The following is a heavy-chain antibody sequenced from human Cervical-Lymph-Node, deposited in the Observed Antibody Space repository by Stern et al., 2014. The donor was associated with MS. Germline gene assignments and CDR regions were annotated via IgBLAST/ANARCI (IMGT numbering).Heavy chain of an antibody. CDR2: ISDHGGTQ. J-gene: IGHJ4*02. CDR1: GFAFSTYA. CDR3: ARDRVSLLWFGELPDY. V-gene: IGHV3-30*09. D-gene: IGHD3-10*01. Sequence: VQLVESGGGVVQPGTSLRLSCSASGFAFSTYAMHWVRQAPGKGLEWVALISDHGGTQYYADSVKGRFAISRDNSKNMVFLQMSSLRPEDTAVYYCARDRVSLLWFGELPDYWGQGTLVTVSS.